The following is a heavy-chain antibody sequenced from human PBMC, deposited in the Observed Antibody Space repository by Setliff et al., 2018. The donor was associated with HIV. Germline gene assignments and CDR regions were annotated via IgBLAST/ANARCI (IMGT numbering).Heavy chain of an antibody. CDR2: MNPNSGNT. Sequence: ASVKVSCKASGYTFTTYDINWVRQATGQGLEWMGWMNPNSGNTGYAERFQGRVTMTRDTSISTVYMESTSLRSEDMAVYYCARGLRQNRSNSDVFDVWGQGTVVTVS. D-gene: IGHD4-4*01. CDR1: GYTFTTYD. CDR3: ARGLRQNRSNSDVFDV. V-gene: IGHV1-8*02. J-gene: IGHJ3*01.